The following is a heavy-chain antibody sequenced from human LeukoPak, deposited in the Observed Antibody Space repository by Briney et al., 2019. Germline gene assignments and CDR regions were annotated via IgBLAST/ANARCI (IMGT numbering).Heavy chain of an antibody. CDR2: ISSNGGST. J-gene: IGHJ4*02. Sequence: GGALRLSCSASGFTFSSYAMHWVRQAPGKGVEYVSAISSNGGSTYYADSVKGRFTISRDNSKNTLYHQMSSLRAEDTAVYYCVKETIAAAGTFDYWGQGTLVTVSS. CDR3: VKETIAAAGTFDY. D-gene: IGHD6-13*01. V-gene: IGHV3-64D*06. CDR1: GFTFSSYA.